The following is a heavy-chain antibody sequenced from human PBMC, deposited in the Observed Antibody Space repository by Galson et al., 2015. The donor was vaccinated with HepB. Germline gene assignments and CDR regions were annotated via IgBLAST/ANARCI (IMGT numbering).Heavy chain of an antibody. CDR1: GFTFSSHA. D-gene: IGHD2-15*01. J-gene: IGHJ6*02. V-gene: IGHV3-30*04. CDR3: ARALDDRGFYYYTMDV. CDR2: VAYDGSHQ. Sequence: SLRLSCAASGFTFSSHAMHWVRQDPGKRLEWVAVVAYDGSHQYYAGSVKGRFTVSRDNSKNTLYLQMNSLRPEDTAVYYCARALDDRGFYYYTMDVWGQGTTVTVPS.